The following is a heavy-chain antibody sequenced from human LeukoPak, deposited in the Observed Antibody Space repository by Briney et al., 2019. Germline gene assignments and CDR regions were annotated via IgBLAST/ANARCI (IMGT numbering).Heavy chain of an antibody. CDR2: IWYDASNK. Sequence: PGRSLTLSCAASGFAFSSFGMHWVRQAPGKGLEWVAVIWYDASNKYYADSVKGRFTISRDNSKDTLYLQMNSLRDDDTAVYYCARDRGRVVGEYFDNWGQGTLVTVSS. J-gene: IGHJ4*02. CDR1: GFAFSSFG. CDR3: ARDRGRVVGEYFDN. D-gene: IGHD3-3*01. V-gene: IGHV3-33*01.